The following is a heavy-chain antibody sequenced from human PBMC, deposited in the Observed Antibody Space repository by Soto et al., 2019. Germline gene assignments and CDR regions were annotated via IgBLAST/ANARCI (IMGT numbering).Heavy chain of an antibody. Sequence: GGSLRLSCAASGFTFSSYAMSWVRQAPGKGLEWVSAISGSGGSTYYADSVKGRFTTSRDNSKNTLYLQMNSLRAEDTAVYYCAKDGGGNLRYYYYGMDVWGQGTTVTVSS. CDR1: GFTFSSYA. CDR2: ISGSGGST. D-gene: IGHD3-16*01. V-gene: IGHV3-23*01. J-gene: IGHJ6*02. CDR3: AKDGGGNLRYYYYGMDV.